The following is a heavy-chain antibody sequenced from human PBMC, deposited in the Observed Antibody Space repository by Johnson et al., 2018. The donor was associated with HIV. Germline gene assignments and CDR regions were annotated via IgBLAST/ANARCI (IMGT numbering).Heavy chain of an antibody. CDR1: GFTFSDYY. CDR3: ARDRPSGWPDAFDI. V-gene: IGHV3-66*02. D-gene: IGHD6-19*01. CDR2: IYSGGST. Sequence: VESGGSLRLSCAASGFTFSDYYMTWIRQAPGKGLEWVSVIYSGGSTYYADSVKGRFTISRDNSKNTLYLQMNSLRPEDTAVYYCARDRPSGWPDAFDIWGHGTMVTVSS. J-gene: IGHJ3*02.